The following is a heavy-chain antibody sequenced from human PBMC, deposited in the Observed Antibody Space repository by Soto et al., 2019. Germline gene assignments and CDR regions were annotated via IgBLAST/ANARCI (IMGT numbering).Heavy chain of an antibody. V-gene: IGHV4-34*01. CDR1: GGSFSGYY. Sequence: SETLSLTCAVYGGSFSGYYWTWLRQPPGTGLEWIGEINHSGSTNYNPSLKSRVTISVDTSKNQFSLKLTSVTAADTAVYYCARYFMVRGVMSAFDLWGQGTMVTVSS. CDR2: INHSGST. D-gene: IGHD3-10*01. CDR3: ARYFMVRGVMSAFDL. J-gene: IGHJ3*01.